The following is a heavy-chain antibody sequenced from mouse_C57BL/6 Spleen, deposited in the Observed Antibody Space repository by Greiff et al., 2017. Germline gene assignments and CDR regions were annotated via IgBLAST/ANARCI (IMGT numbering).Heavy chain of an antibody. CDR1: GYTFTDYN. Sequence: EVKLQQSGPELVKPGASVKMSCKASGYTFTDYNMHWVKQSHGKSLEWIGYINPNNGGTSYNQKFKGKATLTVNKSSSTAYMELRSLTSEDSAVYYCAKGDGYPFYAMDYWGQGTSVTVSS. CDR2: INPNNGGT. V-gene: IGHV1-22*01. J-gene: IGHJ4*01. CDR3: AKGDGYPFYAMDY. D-gene: IGHD2-3*01.